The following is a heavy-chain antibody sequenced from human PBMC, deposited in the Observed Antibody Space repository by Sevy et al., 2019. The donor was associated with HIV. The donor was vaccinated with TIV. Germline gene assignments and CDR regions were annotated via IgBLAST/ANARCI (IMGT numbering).Heavy chain of an antibody. J-gene: IGHJ4*02. D-gene: IGHD6-13*01. CDR2: INPNSGDT. Sequence: ASVKVSCKASGYTFTDYYMHWVRQAPGHGLEWMGWINPNSGDTNYAQKFQGRVTMTRDTSINKAYMELSSLRSDDTAVYYCARELMSAAGTIQGNYWGQGTLVTVSS. CDR1: GYTFTDYY. CDR3: ARELMSAAGTIQGNY. V-gene: IGHV1-2*02.